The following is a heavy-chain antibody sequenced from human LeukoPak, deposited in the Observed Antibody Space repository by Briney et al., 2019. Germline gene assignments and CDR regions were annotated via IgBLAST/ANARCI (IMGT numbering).Heavy chain of an antibody. V-gene: IGHV1-2*02. Sequence: ASVKVSCKASGYTFSGSYMHWVRQAPGQGIEWMGWINPTSGVTKYAEKFQGRVTMTRDTSINTAYMEMSGLRSDDTAVYYCARDMYSGTYGHWGQGTLVTVSS. J-gene: IGHJ4*02. CDR3: ARDMYSGTYGH. CDR2: INPTSGVT. D-gene: IGHD1-26*01. CDR1: GYTFSGSY.